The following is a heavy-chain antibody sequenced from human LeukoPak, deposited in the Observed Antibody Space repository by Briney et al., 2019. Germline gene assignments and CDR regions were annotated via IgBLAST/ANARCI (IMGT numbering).Heavy chain of an antibody. Sequence: SETLSFTCTVSGCSISSGYYWGWIRQPPGKGLEWIGSIYHSASTYYNPSLKSRVTISVDTSKNQFSLKLSSVTAADTAVYYCARVGYDFWSGYYWNYYYYMDVWGKGTTVTVSS. CDR1: GCSISSGYY. D-gene: IGHD3-3*01. J-gene: IGHJ6*03. CDR2: IYHSAST. CDR3: ARVGYDFWSGYYWNYYYYMDV. V-gene: IGHV4-38-2*02.